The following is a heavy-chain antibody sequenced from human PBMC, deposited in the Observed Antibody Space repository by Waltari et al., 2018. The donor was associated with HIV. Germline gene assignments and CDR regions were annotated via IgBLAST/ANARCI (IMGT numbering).Heavy chain of an antibody. CDR2: IYYNGST. V-gene: IGHV4-59*01. CDR3: ARYSSAWTGFDY. J-gene: IGHJ4*02. CDR1: GGSISNYY. D-gene: IGHD6-19*01. Sequence: QVQLQESGPGLVKPSETLSLICTVSGGSISNYYWGWNRQPPGKGLEWIGYIYYNGSTDYNPSLKSRVTISVDTSKNQFSLKLTSVTAADTAQYYCARYSSAWTGFDYWGQGTLVTVSS.